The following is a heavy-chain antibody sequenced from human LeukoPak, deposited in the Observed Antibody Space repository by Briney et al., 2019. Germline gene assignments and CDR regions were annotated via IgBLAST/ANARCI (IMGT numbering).Heavy chain of an antibody. CDR1: GFTFSSYA. D-gene: IGHD1-26*01. CDR2: ISGSGGST. CDR3: AKDIEWELLYYFDY. V-gene: IGHV3-23*01. J-gene: IGHJ4*02. Sequence: GGSVRLSCAASGFTFSSYAMSWVRQAPGKGLEWVSAISGSGGSTYYADSVKGRFTISRDNSKNTLYLQMNSLRAEDTAVYYCAKDIEWELLYYFDYWGQGTLVTVSS.